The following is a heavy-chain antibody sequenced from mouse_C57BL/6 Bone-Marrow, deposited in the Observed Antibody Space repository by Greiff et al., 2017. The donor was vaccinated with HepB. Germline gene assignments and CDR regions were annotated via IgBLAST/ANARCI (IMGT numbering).Heavy chain of an antibody. CDR3: ARGEIYYGKDDWYFDV. CDR2: IYPGSGNT. CDR1: GYTFTDYY. J-gene: IGHJ1*03. V-gene: IGHV1-76*01. Sequence: QVQLQQSGAELVRPGASVKLSCKASGYTFTDYYINWVKQRPGQGLEWIARIYPGSGNTYYNEKFKGKATLTAEKSSSTAYMQLSSLTSEDSAVYFCARGEIYYGKDDWYFDVWGTGTTVTVSS. D-gene: IGHD2-1*01.